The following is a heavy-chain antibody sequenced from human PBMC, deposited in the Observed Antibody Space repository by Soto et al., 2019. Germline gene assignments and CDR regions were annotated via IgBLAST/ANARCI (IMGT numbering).Heavy chain of an antibody. CDR3: ARGEGVYDYVWGSPFDY. V-gene: IGHV1-2*04. J-gene: IGHJ4*02. D-gene: IGHD3-16*01. CDR1: GYTFTGYY. CDR2: INPNSGGT. Sequence: QVQLVQSGAEVKKPGASVKVSCKASGYTFTGYYMHWVRQAPGQGLEWMGWINPNSGGTNYAQKYQGWVTMTRDTSIRTAYMELSRLISDDTEVYYCARGEGVYDYVWGSPFDYWGQGTLVTVSS.